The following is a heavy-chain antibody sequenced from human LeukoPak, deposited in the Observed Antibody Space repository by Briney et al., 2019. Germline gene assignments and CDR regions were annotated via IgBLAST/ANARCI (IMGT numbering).Heavy chain of an antibody. CDR3: ARARSQSYEV. CDR1: GGTFSSYA. J-gene: IGHJ6*02. Sequence: GASVKVSCKASGGTFSSYAISWVRQAPGQGPEWMGRIIPILGIANYAQKFQGRVTITADKSTSTAYMELSSLRSEDTAVYYCARARSQSYEVWGQGTTVTVSS. D-gene: IGHD3-22*01. CDR2: IIPILGIA. V-gene: IGHV1-69*04.